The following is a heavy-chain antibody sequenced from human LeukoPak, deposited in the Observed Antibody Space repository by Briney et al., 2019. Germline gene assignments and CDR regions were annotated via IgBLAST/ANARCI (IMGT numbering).Heavy chain of an antibody. Sequence: GGSLRLSCEASGFTFNTYAIYWVRQAPGKGLEWVSGICGSGGCTYYADSVKGRFTISKDNSKNTVYLQMNSLTADDTAVYYCAKTTVGYSSGRYPGWPADCWGQGTLVTVSS. CDR1: GFTFNTYA. J-gene: IGHJ4*02. V-gene: IGHV3-23*01. CDR2: ICGSGGCT. CDR3: AKTTVGYSSGRYPGWPADC. D-gene: IGHD6-19*01.